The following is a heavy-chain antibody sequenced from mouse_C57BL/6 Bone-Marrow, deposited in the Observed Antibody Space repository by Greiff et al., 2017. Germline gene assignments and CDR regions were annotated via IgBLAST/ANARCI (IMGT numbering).Heavy chain of an antibody. J-gene: IGHJ2*01. CDR3: TPLFSGY. CDR1: GFNIKDDY. Sequence: VQLKQSGAELVRPGASVKLSCTASGFNIKDDYMHWVKQRPEQGLEWIGWIDPENGDTESAPKFQGKATITADTSTNTAYLQLSSLTSEDTAVYYCTPLFSGYWGQGTTLTVSS. V-gene: IGHV14-4*01. CDR2: IDPENGDT.